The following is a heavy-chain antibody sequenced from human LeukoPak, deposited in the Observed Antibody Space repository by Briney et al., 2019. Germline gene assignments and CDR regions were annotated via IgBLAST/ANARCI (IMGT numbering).Heavy chain of an antibody. V-gene: IGHV3-21*01. J-gene: IGHJ3*02. CDR3: ARDLLNWNPSVDAFDI. CDR1: GFTFSSYS. Sequence: GGSLRLSCAASGFTFSSYSMNWVSQAPGKGLEWVSSISSSSSYIYYADSVKGRFTNSRDNAKNSLYLQMNSLRAEDTAVYYCARDLLNWNPSVDAFDIWGQGTMVTVSS. D-gene: IGHD1-1*01. CDR2: ISSSSSYI.